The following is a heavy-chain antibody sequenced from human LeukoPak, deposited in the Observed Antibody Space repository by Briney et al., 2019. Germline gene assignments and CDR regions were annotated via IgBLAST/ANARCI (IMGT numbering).Heavy chain of an antibody. D-gene: IGHD2-15*01. CDR2: INHRGSS. Sequence: SETLSLTCGVFGGSFSGYYWTWLRQPPGKGLERIGQINHRGSSHYNPSPRSRVTISVDTSKTQFSLKLTSVTAADTAVYYCARDKFCSDTGSCNIGLFDFWGQGALVTVSS. J-gene: IGHJ4*02. CDR1: GGSFSGYY. CDR3: ARDKFCSDTGSCNIGLFDF. V-gene: IGHV4-34*01.